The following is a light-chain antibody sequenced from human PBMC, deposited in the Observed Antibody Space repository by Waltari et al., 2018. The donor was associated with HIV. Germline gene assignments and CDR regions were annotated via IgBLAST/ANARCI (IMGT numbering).Light chain of an antibody. V-gene: IGLV3-25*03. CDR2: KNT. CDR1: ASPKPY. Sequence: SSELTQPPSVSVSPGQTARITCSGDASPKPYIHWFQQKPGQAPLVVIHKNTERPSGIPERFSASRSGTTVTLTISGVQTDDEADYYCLSADSSGTYVFGPGTTVTVL. CDR3: LSADSSGTYV. J-gene: IGLJ1*01.